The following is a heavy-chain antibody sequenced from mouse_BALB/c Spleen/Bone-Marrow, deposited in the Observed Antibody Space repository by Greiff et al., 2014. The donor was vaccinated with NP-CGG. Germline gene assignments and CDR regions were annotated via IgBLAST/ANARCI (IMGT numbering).Heavy chain of an antibody. CDR2: IRLKSNNYAT. CDR1: GFTFTNYW. CDR3: TTGFDY. Sequence: EVKLVESGGGLVQPGGSMKLSCVASGFTFTNYWMNWVRQSPGKGLEWVGEIRLKSNNYATHYAESVKGMLTISRDDSKSSVYLKMNTEKAEDSGIYYCTTGFDYWGQGTLVTVSA. J-gene: IGHJ3*01. V-gene: IGHV6-6*02.